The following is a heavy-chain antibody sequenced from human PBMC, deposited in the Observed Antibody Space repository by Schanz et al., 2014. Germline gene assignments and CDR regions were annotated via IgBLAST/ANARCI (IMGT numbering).Heavy chain of an antibody. D-gene: IGHD3-3*01. CDR1: GFGFSSYS. Sequence: EVQLVESGGGLIQPGGSLRLSCAASGFGFSSYSMNWVRQAPGKGLEWVSYIGNGGVTIYYADSVKGRFTMSRDNAKNSVFLQMNSLRAEDTAVYYCVRDSFFAFDYWGQGTLXTVSS. CDR3: VRDSFFAFDY. J-gene: IGHJ4*02. CDR2: IGNGGVTI. V-gene: IGHV3-48*01.